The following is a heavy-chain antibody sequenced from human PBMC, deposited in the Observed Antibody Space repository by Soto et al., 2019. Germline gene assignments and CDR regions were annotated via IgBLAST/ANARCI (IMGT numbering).Heavy chain of an antibody. CDR3: ARGPLRLGEFSFDY. CDR2: IWYDGSNK. V-gene: IGHV3-33*01. D-gene: IGHD3-16*01. Sequence: QVQLVESGGGVVQPGRSLRLSCAASGFTFSSYGMHWVRQAPGKGLEWVAVIWYDGSNKYYADSVKGRFTISRDNSKNTLYLQMNSLRAEDTAVYYCARGPLRLGEFSFDYWGQGTLVTVSS. J-gene: IGHJ4*02. CDR1: GFTFSSYG.